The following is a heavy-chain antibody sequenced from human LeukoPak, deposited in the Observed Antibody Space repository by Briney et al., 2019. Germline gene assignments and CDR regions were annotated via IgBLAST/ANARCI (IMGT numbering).Heavy chain of an antibody. Sequence: PGRSLRLSCAASGFTFSSYGMHWVRQAPGKGLEWVAVISYDGSNKYYADSVKGRFTISRDNSKNTLYLQMNSLRAEDTAVYYCAKDLRIVVVPAATYGMDVWGKGTTVTVSP. CDR2: ISYDGSNK. J-gene: IGHJ6*04. V-gene: IGHV3-30*18. CDR1: GFTFSSYG. CDR3: AKDLRIVVVPAATYGMDV. D-gene: IGHD2-2*01.